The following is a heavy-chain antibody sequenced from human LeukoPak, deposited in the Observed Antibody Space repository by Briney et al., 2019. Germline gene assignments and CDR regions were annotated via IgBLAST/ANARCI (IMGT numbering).Heavy chain of an antibody. D-gene: IGHD1-7*01. V-gene: IGHV4-30-2*01. CDR1: GGSIRSSYYY. J-gene: IGHJ5*02. CDR2: IYHSGST. CDR3: ARVMGGITGTTSWFDP. Sequence: SETLSLTCTVSGGSIRSSYYYWGWIRQPPGKGLEWIGYIYHSGSTYYNPSLKSRVTISVDRSKNQFSLKLSSVTAADTAVYYCARVMGGITGTTSWFDPWGQGTLVTVSS.